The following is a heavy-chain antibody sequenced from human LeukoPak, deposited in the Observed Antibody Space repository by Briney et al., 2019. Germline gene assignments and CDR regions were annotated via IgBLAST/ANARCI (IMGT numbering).Heavy chain of an antibody. V-gene: IGHV4-34*01. CDR3: ARGGLFGGWYGY. CDR1: GGSFSGYY. J-gene: IGHJ4*02. Sequence: SETLSLTCAVYGGSFSGYYWSWIRQPPGKGLEWIGEINHSGSTNYNPSLKSRVTISVDTSKNQFSLKLSSVTAADTAVYYCARGGLFGGWYGYWGQGTLVTISS. CDR2: INHSGST. D-gene: IGHD6-19*01.